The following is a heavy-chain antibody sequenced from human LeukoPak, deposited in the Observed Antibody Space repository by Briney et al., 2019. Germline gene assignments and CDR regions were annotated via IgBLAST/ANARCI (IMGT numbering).Heavy chain of an antibody. V-gene: IGHV1-46*01. D-gene: IGHD3-16*01. Sequence: ASVKVSCKASGYTFTAYYIQWVRAAPGQGLEWMGTIRPGDTRTTYTQKFQGRVTMTWEMSTTTGYMELSSLRSEDTAVYYCVREKPGGTYDYWGQGTLVTVSS. CDR3: VREKPGGTYDY. CDR2: IRPGDTRT. CDR1: GYTFTAYY. J-gene: IGHJ4*02.